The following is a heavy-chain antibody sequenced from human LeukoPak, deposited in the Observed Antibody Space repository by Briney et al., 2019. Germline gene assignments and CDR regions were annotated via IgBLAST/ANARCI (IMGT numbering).Heavy chain of an antibody. CDR2: INPNSGGT. D-gene: IGHD3-10*01. CDR3: ARVYDLYGSGTEGAFDI. V-gene: IGHV1-2*02. J-gene: IGHJ3*02. CDR1: GYTFTGYY. Sequence: ASVKVSCKASGYTFTGYYMHWVRQAPGQGLEWMGWINPNSGGTNYAQKFQGRVTITADKSTSTAYMELSSLRSEDTAVYYCARVYDLYGSGTEGAFDIWGQGTMVTVSS.